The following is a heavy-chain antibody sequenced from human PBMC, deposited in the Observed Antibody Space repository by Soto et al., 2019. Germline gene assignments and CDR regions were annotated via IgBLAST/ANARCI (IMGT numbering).Heavy chain of an antibody. CDR3: ARGHQYYDILTGYTH. J-gene: IGHJ4*02. CDR1: GFSLSNARMG. V-gene: IGHV2-26*01. D-gene: IGHD3-9*01. Sequence: SGPTLVNPTETLTLTCTVSGFSLSNARMGVSWIRQPPGKALEWLAHIFSNDEKSYSTSLKSRLTISKDTSKSQVVLTMTNMDPVDTATYYCARGHQYYDILTGYTHWGQGTLVTVSS. CDR2: IFSNDEK.